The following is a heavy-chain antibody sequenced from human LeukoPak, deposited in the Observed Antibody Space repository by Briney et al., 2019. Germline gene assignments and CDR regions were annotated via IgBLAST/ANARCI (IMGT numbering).Heavy chain of an antibody. J-gene: IGHJ4*02. CDR1: GGSFSGYY. CDR3: ARGLPAQTYYDFWSGYYRAGLYYFDY. CDR2: INHSGST. V-gene: IGHV4-34*01. Sequence: SETLSLTCAVYGGSFSGYYWSWIRQPPGKGLEWIGEINHSGSTNYNPSLKSRVTISVDTSKNQFSLKLSSVTAADTAVYYCARGLPAQTYYDFWSGYYRAGLYYFDYWGQGTLVTVSS. D-gene: IGHD3-3*01.